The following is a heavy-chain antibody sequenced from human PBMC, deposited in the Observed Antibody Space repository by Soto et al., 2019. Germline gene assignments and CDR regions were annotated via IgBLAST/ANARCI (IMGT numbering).Heavy chain of an antibody. CDR3: AREVRITGTNNYFDY. CDR2: ISSSGSTI. V-gene: IGHV3-48*03. J-gene: IGHJ4*02. Sequence: PGGSLRISCAASGFTFSSYEMNWVRQAPGKGLEWVSYISSSGSTIYYADSVKGRFTISRDNAKNSLYLQMNSLRAEDTAVYYCAREVRITGTNNYFDYWGQGTLVT. D-gene: IGHD1-7*01. CDR1: GFTFSSYE.